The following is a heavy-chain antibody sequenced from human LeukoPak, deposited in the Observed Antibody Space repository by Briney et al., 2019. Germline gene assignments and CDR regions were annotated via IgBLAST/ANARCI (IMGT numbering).Heavy chain of an antibody. Sequence: GASVKVSCKASGYTFIGYYMHWVRQAPGQGLEWMGRIIPIFGTANYAQKFQGRVTITTDESTSTAYMELSSLRSEDTAVYYCARASRNYYDSSGIDAFDIWGQGTMVTVSS. D-gene: IGHD3-22*01. CDR3: ARASRNYYDSSGIDAFDI. CDR1: GYTFIGYY. J-gene: IGHJ3*02. V-gene: IGHV1-69*05. CDR2: IIPIFGTA.